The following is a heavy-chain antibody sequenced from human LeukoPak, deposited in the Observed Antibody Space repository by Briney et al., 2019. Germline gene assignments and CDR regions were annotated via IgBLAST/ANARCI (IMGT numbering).Heavy chain of an antibody. CDR2: INTNTGSP. CDR1: GYTFTSYA. D-gene: IGHD3-10*01. Sequence: GASVKVSCKASGYTFTSYAMNWVRQAPGQGLEWMGWINTNTGSPTYAQGFTGRFVFSLDTSVSTAYLQISSLKAEDTAVYYCARARKSGGITMIRGVKDRGWFDPWGQGTLVTVSS. V-gene: IGHV7-4-1*02. CDR3: ARARKSGGITMIRGVKDRGWFDP. J-gene: IGHJ5*02.